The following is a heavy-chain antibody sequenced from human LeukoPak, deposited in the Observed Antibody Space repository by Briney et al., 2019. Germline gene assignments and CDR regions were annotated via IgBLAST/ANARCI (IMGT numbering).Heavy chain of an antibody. V-gene: IGHV3-23*01. Sequence: GGSLRLSCAASGFAFSNYWMSWVRQAPGKGLEWVSAIGGNGGSTYYAESVKGRFTISRDNSKNTLYLQMDSLRADDTALYYCAKEQGWFGECSTYWGQGTLVTVSS. CDR2: IGGNGGST. D-gene: IGHD3-10*01. CDR3: AKEQGWFGECSTY. J-gene: IGHJ4*02. CDR1: GFAFSNYW.